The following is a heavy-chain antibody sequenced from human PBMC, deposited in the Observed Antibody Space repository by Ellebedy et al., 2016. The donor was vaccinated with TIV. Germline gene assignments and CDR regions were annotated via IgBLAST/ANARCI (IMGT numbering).Heavy chain of an antibody. Sequence: AASVKVSCKASGYTFTSYGISWVRQAPGQGLEWMGWINAGNGNTKYSQKFQGRVTITRDTSANTAYMELSSLRSEDTAVYYCARAVITAAGIQPNFDYWGQGTLVTVSS. V-gene: IGHV1-3*01. J-gene: IGHJ4*02. CDR2: INAGNGNT. CDR3: ARAVITAAGIQPNFDY. D-gene: IGHD6-13*01. CDR1: GYTFTSYG.